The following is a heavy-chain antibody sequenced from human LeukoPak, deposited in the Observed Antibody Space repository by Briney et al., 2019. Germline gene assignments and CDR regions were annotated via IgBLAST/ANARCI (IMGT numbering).Heavy chain of an antibody. CDR3: ATLPVDTAMGFDY. J-gene: IGHJ4*02. CDR1: GGSISSYY. Sequence: SETLSLTCTVSGGSISSYYWSWIRQPPGKGLEWIGYIYYSGSTNYNPSLKSRVTISVDTSKNQFSLKLSSVTAADTAAYYCATLPVDTAMGFDYWGQGTLVTVSS. CDR2: IYYSGST. D-gene: IGHD5-18*01. V-gene: IGHV4-59*08.